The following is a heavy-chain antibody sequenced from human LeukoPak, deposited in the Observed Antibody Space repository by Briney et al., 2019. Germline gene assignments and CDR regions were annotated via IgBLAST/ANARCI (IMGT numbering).Heavy chain of an antibody. V-gene: IGHV3-7*03. J-gene: IGHJ6*02. CDR1: GFTFSGYS. CDR2: IKQDGGER. CDR3: ARSRAAVVMGELIPSFYYGMDV. D-gene: IGHD3-16*01. Sequence: GGSLRLSCAASGFTFSGYSMDWVRQVPGKGLEWVATIKQDGGERYYVDSVEGRFTISRDNGKTSVYLQMNSLRADDTAVYYCARSRAAVVMGELIPSFYYGMDVWGQGTTVTVSS.